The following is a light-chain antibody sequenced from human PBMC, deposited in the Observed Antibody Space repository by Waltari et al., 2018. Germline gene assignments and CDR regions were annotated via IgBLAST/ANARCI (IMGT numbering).Light chain of an antibody. CDR2: RAS. CDR1: QRVGSSS. J-gene: IGKJ1*01. V-gene: IGKV3-20*01. CDR3: QQHGTLPAT. Sequence: EIVLTPSPGTASLSPGERVPLSRRASQRVGSSSLAWYQQKPGQAPRLVISRASRRATGIPDRFSGSGSGTDFSLTISRLEPEDFAVYYCQQHGTLPATFGQGTKVEIK.